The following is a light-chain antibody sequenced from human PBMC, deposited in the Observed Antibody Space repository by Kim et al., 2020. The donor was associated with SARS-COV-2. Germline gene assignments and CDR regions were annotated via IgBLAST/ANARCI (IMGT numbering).Light chain of an antibody. Sequence: GQSITISCTGTRSDVGGYNYVSWYQKYPGQAPRLIIYDVSHRPAGVSNRFSGSKSGNTASLTISGLLAEDEADFYCSSDTSSSTVLFGRGTKVTVL. CDR1: RSDVGGYNY. V-gene: IGLV2-14*04. J-gene: IGLJ1*01. CDR3: SSDTSSSTVL. CDR2: DVS.